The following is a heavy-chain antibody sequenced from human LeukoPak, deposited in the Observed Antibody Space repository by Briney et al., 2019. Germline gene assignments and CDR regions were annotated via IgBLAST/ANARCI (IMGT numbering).Heavy chain of an antibody. CDR3: ARQGGDGLYFFDY. CDR1: AYSFTSYW. D-gene: IGHD2-21*01. Sequence: GESLKISCKGSAYSFTSYWIAWVRQMPGQGLEWMGIIYPGDSDTRYSPSFQGQVTISADKSISTAYLQWSSLKASDTAMYYCARQGGDGLYFFDYWGQGTLVTVSS. CDR2: IYPGDSDT. J-gene: IGHJ4*02. V-gene: IGHV5-51*01.